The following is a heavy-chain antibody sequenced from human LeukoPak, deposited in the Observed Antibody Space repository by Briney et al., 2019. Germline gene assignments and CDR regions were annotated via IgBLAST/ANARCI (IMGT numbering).Heavy chain of an antibody. CDR1: GFTVSNNY. Sequence: PGGSLRLSCAASGFTVSNNYMSWVRQAPGKGLEWVSVIYTGGNTFYADSVKGRFTISRDNSKNTLYLQMNSLRAEDTAVYYCASLAWYVNYWGQGTLVTVSS. CDR3: ASLAWYVNY. D-gene: IGHD6-13*01. V-gene: IGHV3-53*01. CDR2: IYTGGNT. J-gene: IGHJ4*02.